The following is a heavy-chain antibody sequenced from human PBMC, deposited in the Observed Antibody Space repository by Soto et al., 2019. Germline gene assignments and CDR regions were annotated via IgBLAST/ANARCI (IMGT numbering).Heavy chain of an antibody. CDR1: GYSFTSYW. J-gene: IGHJ6*02. D-gene: IGHD6-19*01. Sequence: PGESLKISCKASGYSFTSYWIGWVRQMPGKGLEWMGIIYPGDSDTKYSPSLQGQVTISADTSISTAYLQWTSLKASDTAMYYCVRSRRGAYSSVFYSLSGYHNFGIYVWRQWSTLTASS. CDR2: IYPGDSDT. V-gene: IGHV5-51*01. CDR3: VRSRRGAYSSVFYSLSGYHNFGIYV.